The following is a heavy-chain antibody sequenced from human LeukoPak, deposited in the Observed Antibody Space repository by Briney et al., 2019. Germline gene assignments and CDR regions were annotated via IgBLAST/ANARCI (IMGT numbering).Heavy chain of an antibody. V-gene: IGHV3-73*01. D-gene: IGHD2-2*01. CDR1: GFTFSGSA. J-gene: IGHJ4*02. CDR3: TRWDCTTTGRYPLDY. CDR2: IRDKANSYAT. Sequence: GGSLRLSCAASGFTFSGSAIHWVCQASGKGLEWVGRIRDKANSYATAYIASVKGRFTISRDDSKNTAYLQMSSLKTEDTAVYYCTRWDCTTTGRYPLDYWGQGTLVTVSS.